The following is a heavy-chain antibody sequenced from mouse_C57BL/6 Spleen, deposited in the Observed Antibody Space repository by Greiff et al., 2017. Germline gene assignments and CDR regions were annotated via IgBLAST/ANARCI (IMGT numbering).Heavy chain of an antibody. V-gene: IGHV5-6*01. Sequence: DVLLVESGGDLVKPGASLKLSCAASGFTFSSYGMSWVRQTPDQRLEWVATISSGGSYTYYPDSVKGRFTISRDKAKNTLYLQMSSLKSEDTAMYYCARLLNYYGSSYYYAMDYWGQGTSVTVSS. J-gene: IGHJ4*01. CDR3: ARLLNYYGSSYYYAMDY. CDR2: ISSGGSYT. CDR1: GFTFSSYG. D-gene: IGHD1-1*01.